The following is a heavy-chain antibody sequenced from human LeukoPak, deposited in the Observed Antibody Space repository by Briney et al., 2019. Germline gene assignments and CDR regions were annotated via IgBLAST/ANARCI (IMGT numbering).Heavy chain of an antibody. CDR1: GFTFSSYA. J-gene: IGHJ4*02. Sequence: GGSLRLCCAASGFTFSSYAMSWVRQAPGKGLEWVSAISGSGGSTYYADSVKGRFTISRDNSKNTLYLQMNSLRAEDTAVYYCARDIPHNYYDSSGYYSDYWGQGTLVTVSS. D-gene: IGHD3-22*01. CDR3: ARDIPHNYYDSSGYYSDY. CDR2: ISGSGGST. V-gene: IGHV3-23*01.